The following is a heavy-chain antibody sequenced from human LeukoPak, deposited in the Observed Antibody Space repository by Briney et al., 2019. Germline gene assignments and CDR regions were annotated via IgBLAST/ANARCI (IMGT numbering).Heavy chain of an antibody. V-gene: IGHV3-7*01. D-gene: IGHD3-9*01. J-gene: IGHJ5*02. CDR3: ARGRGGRYFDWQNWFDP. CDR2: IKQDGSEK. CDR1: GFTYSSYW. Sequence: GGSLRLSCAASGFTYSSYWMSWVRQAPGKGLEYVGNIKQDGSEKYYVDSVKGRFTISRDNAKNSLYLQMSSLRAEDTAVYYCARGRGGRYFDWQNWFDPWGQGTLVTVSS.